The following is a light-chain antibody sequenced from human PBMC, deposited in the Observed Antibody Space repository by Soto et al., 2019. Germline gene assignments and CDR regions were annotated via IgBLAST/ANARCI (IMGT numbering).Light chain of an antibody. CDR2: TAS. Sequence: DIQMTQSPSSLSASVGDRVTITCRASQSINNYLNWYQQKPGKAPNFLIYTASTLQRGVPSRFSGSGSGKEFTLTISSLQPEDFATYYCLQSYSSPRTFGGGTKVEIK. CDR1: QSINNY. J-gene: IGKJ4*01. V-gene: IGKV1-39*01. CDR3: LQSYSSPRT.